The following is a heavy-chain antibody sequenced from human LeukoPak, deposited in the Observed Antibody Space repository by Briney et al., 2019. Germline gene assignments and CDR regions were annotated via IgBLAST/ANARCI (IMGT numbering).Heavy chain of an antibody. D-gene: IGHD3-3*01. J-gene: IGHJ6*03. Sequence: GASVKVSCKASGYAFTSYGISWVRQAPGQGLEWMGWISGYNGNTNYAQKLQGRVTMTTDTSTNTAYMELRSLRSDDTAVYYCARRNSYYDFWSGSSHYYYMDVWGKRTTVTFSS. CDR3: ARRNSYYDFWSGSSHYYYMDV. CDR1: GYAFTSYG. V-gene: IGHV1-18*01. CDR2: ISGYNGNT.